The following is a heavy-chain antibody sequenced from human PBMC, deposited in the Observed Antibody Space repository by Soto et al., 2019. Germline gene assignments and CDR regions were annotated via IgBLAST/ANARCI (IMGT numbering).Heavy chain of an antibody. CDR1: GYTFTGYY. CDR2: INPNSGGT. CDR3: ARDRIFGVVIWFGP. V-gene: IGHV1-2*02. J-gene: IGHJ5*02. Sequence: QVQLVQSGAEVKKPGASVKVSCKASGYTFTGYYMHWVRQAPGQGLEWMGWINPNSGGTNYAQKLQGRVTMTRDTSISTAYMELSRLRSDDTAGYYCARDRIFGVVIWFGPWGQGTLVTASS. D-gene: IGHD3-3*02.